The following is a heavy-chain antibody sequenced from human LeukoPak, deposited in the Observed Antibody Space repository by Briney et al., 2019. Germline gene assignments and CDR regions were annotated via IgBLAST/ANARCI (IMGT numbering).Heavy chain of an antibody. V-gene: IGHV3-23*01. Sequence: GGSLRLSCAASGFTFSNFAMSWVRQAPGKGLEWVSGISGGGGTTYYADSVKGRFTISRDNSKNTLYLQMNSLRAEDTAVYYCAKGSGKYYYDSSGYYCLTFDYWGQGTLVTVSS. J-gene: IGHJ4*02. CDR1: GFTFSNFA. D-gene: IGHD3-22*01. CDR3: AKGSGKYYYDSSGYYCLTFDY. CDR2: ISGGGGTT.